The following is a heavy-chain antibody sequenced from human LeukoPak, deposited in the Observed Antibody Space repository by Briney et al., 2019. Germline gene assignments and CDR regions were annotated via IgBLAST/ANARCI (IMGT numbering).Heavy chain of an antibody. CDR2: IRLDGDKV. V-gene: IGHV3-30*02. J-gene: IGHJ4*02. CDR1: GFTFSIYG. Sequence: PGGSLRLSCEASGFTFSIYGMHWVRQAPGKGREWVAFIRLDGDKVSYADSVKGRFTNTRDNSKNTLYLQMNSLKSEDTAVYYCAKLSTGYDSDFDNWGQGSLVVVSS. D-gene: IGHD2-8*02. CDR3: AKLSTGYDSDFDN.